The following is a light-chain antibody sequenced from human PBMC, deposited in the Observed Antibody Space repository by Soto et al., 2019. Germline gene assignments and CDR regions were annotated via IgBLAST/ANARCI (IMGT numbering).Light chain of an antibody. CDR1: QSVSSA. J-gene: IGKJ5*01. CDR3: QQRSNWPAMIT. CDR2: DAS. V-gene: IGKV3-11*01. Sequence: EIVLTQSPGTLSLSPGERATLSCRASQSVSSALAWYLQKPGQAPRLLIYDASTRAAGIPVRFSGSGSGTDFTLTISSLEPEAFAVYYCQQRSNWPAMITFGQGTRLEIK.